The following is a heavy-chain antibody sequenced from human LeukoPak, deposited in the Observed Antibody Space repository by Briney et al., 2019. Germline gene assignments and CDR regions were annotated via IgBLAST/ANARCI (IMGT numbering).Heavy chain of an antibody. D-gene: IGHD3-16*01. CDR2: INPSGGST. CDR1: GYTFTSYY. Sequence: GASVKVSCKASGYTFTSYYMHWVRQAPGQGLEWMGIINPSGGSTSYAQKFQGRVTMTRDMSTSTVYMELRSLRSDDTAVYYCARVYEVYYYYYMDVWGKGTTVTVSS. V-gene: IGHV1-46*01. CDR3: ARVYEVYYYYYMDV. J-gene: IGHJ6*03.